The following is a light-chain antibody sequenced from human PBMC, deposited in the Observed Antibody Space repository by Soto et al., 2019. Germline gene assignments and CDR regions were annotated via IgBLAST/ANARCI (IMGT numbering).Light chain of an antibody. Sequence: DIQMTQSPSSLSASVVDRVTITCRASQSISNYLNWYQQKPGKAPKLLIYAAFSLQSGVPSRFSGSGSGTDFTLTISSLQPEDFATYYCQQSYSTPRTFGQGTKVDIK. CDR1: QSISNY. J-gene: IGKJ1*01. V-gene: IGKV1-39*01. CDR3: QQSYSTPRT. CDR2: AAF.